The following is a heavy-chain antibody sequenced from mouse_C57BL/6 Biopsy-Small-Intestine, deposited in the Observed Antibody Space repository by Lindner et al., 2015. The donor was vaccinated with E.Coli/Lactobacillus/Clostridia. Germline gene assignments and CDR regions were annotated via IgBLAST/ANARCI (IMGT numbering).Heavy chain of an antibody. CDR2: INPSSGYT. Sequence: VQLQESGAELAKPGASVKMSCKASGYTFTSYWMHWVKQRPGQGLEWIGYINPSSGYTEYNQKFKDKATLTADKSSSTAYMQLSSPTSEDSAVYYCATGYGDWFAYWGQGTLVTVSA. D-gene: IGHD2-14*01. CDR3: ATGYGDWFAY. V-gene: IGHV1-7*01. J-gene: IGHJ3*01. CDR1: GYTFTSYW.